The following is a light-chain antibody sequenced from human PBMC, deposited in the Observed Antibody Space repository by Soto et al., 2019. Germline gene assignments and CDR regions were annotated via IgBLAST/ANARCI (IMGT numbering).Light chain of an antibody. CDR2: GAS. Sequence: EIVLTQSPSTLSLSPGERATLSCRASQSVGKSLAWYQQKPGQAPRLLIYGASTRATGIPDRFSGSGSGTDFTLTISRLEPEDFAVYYCQQYGGSPRTFGQGTKVERK. V-gene: IGKV3-20*01. CDR3: QQYGGSPRT. CDR1: QSVGKS. J-gene: IGKJ1*01.